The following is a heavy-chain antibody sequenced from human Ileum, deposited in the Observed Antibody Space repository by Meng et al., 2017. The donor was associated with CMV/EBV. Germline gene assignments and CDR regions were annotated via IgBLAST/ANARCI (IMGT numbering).Heavy chain of an antibody. CDR2: INLNSGVI. V-gene: IGHV1-2*02. Sequence: QLQLVQSGTELKKPGASVQVSCKASGNIFTGYYMHWVRQAPGQGLEWVGCINLNSGVIDFAQKFQGRITLTRDTSITTAYMELTRLIYDDTAVYYCARENWVYDYWGQGTLVTVSS. D-gene: IGHD7-27*01. J-gene: IGHJ4*02. CDR1: GNIFTGYY. CDR3: ARENWVYDY.